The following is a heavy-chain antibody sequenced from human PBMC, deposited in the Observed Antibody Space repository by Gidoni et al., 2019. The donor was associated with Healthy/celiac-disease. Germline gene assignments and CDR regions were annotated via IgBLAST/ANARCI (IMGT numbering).Heavy chain of an antibody. V-gene: IGHV3-30*18. CDR2: ISYDGSNK. D-gene: IGHD6-19*01. J-gene: IGHJ6*02. Sequence: QVQLVESGGGVVQPGRSLRLSCAASGFTFSRYGMHWVRQAPGKGLEWVAVISYDGSNKYYADSVKGRFTISRDNSKNTLYLQMNSLRAEDTAVYYCAKDSSGWYPYYYGMDVWGQGTTVTVSS. CDR3: AKDSSGWYPYYYGMDV. CDR1: GFTFSRYG.